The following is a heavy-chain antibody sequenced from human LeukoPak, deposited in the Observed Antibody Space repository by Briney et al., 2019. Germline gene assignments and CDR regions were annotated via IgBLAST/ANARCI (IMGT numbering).Heavy chain of an antibody. D-gene: IGHD3-10*01. CDR3: AKGLYYYGSGTYYNIAY. V-gene: IGHV3-23*01. CDR2: ISGSGGST. J-gene: IGHJ4*02. Sequence: GGSLRLSCAASGFTFSSYATSWVRQAPGKGLEWVSVISGSGGSTYNADSVKGRFTISRDNSKNTLYLQMNSLRAEDTAVYYCAKGLYYYGSGTYYNIAYWGQGTLVTVSS. CDR1: GFTFSSYA.